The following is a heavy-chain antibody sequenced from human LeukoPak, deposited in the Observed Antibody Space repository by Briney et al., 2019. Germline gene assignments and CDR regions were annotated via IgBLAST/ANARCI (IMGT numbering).Heavy chain of an antibody. CDR1: GGSLSSYY. CDR3: ARDRDYMVRGVIITSWFDP. CDR2: IYTSGST. Sequence: SETLSLPCTVSGGSLSSYYWSWIRQPAGKGLEWIGRIYTSGSTNYNPSLKSRVTISVDKSKNQFSLKLSSVTAADTAVYYCARDRDYMVRGVIITSWFDPWGQGTLVTVSS. J-gene: IGHJ5*02. D-gene: IGHD3-10*01. V-gene: IGHV4-4*07.